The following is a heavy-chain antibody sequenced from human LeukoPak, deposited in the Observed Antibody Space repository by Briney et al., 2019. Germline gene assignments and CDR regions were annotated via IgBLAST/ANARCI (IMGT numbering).Heavy chain of an antibody. CDR3: AKADSSSPQAFDY. Sequence: GGSLRLSCAASGFIFGNYAMSWVRQAPGKGLEWVSGISGSGSNTYCAESVKGQFTISRDNSKNSLYLQMNSLRAEDTAVYYCAKADSSSPQAFDYWGQGTLVTVSS. V-gene: IGHV3-23*01. D-gene: IGHD6-6*01. J-gene: IGHJ4*02. CDR1: GFIFGNYA. CDR2: ISGSGSNT.